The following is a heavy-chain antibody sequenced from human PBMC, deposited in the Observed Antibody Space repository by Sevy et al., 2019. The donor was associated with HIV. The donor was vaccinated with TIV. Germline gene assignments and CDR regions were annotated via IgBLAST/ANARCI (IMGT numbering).Heavy chain of an antibody. Sequence: GGSLRLSCAASGFIFSSYEMNWVRQAPGKGLEWISYISNSGSALYYSDSVKGRFTISRDNAKNSLYLQMNSLRVEDTAVYYCARDLPHSATTVAHFDCWGQGTQVTVSS. J-gene: IGHJ4*02. CDR1: GFIFSSYE. D-gene: IGHD4-17*01. CDR2: ISNSGSAL. V-gene: IGHV3-48*03. CDR3: ARDLPHSATTVAHFDC.